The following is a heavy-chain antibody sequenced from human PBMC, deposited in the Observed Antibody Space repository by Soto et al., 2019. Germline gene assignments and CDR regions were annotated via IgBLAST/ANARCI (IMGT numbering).Heavy chain of an antibody. CDR3: ARDLSVDTAMVGMVTGNY. Sequence: ASVKVSCKASGGTFSSYAISWVRQAPGQGLEWMGGIIPIFGTANYAQKFQGRVTITADESTSTAYMELSSLRSEDTAVYYCARDLSVDTAMVGMVTGNYWGQGTLVTVSS. CDR2: IIPIFGTA. D-gene: IGHD5-18*01. V-gene: IGHV1-69*13. J-gene: IGHJ4*02. CDR1: GGTFSSYA.